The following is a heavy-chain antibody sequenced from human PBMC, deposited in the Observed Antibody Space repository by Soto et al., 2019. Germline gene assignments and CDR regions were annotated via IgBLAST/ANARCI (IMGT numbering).Heavy chain of an antibody. Sequence: QVQLVESGGGVVQPGRSLRLSCAASGFTFSSYAMHWVRQAPGKGLEWVAVISYDGSNKYYADSVKGRFTISRDNSKNPLYLQMNSVRAEDTAVYYCARILSREDPIVVVTAIRDDAFDSWGQGTMVTGSS. D-gene: IGHD2-21*02. CDR3: ARILSREDPIVVVTAIRDDAFDS. CDR2: ISYDGSNK. V-gene: IGHV3-30-3*01. J-gene: IGHJ3*02. CDR1: GFTFSSYA.